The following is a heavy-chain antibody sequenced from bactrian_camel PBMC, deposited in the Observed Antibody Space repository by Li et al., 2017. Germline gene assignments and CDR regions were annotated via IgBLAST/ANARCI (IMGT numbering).Heavy chain of an antibody. J-gene: IGHJ4*01. Sequence: HVQLVESAGGSVQAGGSLRLSCEVSGSTASSNVIGWFRQAPGKEREGVASIYTSSGRLAYADSVKGRFTISQDDAKSTAYLQMNGLKPEDSAVYYFAADRTYSPCSGESCSCGGGDMYNYWGQGTQVTVS. V-gene: IGHV3-3*01. CDR2: IYTSSGRL. CDR3: AADRTYSPCSGESCSCGGGDMYNY. D-gene: IGHD3*01. CDR1: GSTASSNV.